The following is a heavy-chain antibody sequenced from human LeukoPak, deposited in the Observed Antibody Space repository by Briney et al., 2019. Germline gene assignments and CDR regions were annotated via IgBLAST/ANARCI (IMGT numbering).Heavy chain of an antibody. CDR1: GGSISSYY. CDR3: AREGGHGAFDI. J-gene: IGHJ3*02. D-gene: IGHD3-16*01. CDR2: IYYSGST. Sequence: SETLSLTCTVSGGSISSYYWSWIRQPPGKGLEWIGYIYYSGSTNYNPSLKSRVTISVDTSKNQFSLKLSSVTAAGTAVYYCAREGGHGAFDIWGQGTMVTVPS. V-gene: IGHV4-59*01.